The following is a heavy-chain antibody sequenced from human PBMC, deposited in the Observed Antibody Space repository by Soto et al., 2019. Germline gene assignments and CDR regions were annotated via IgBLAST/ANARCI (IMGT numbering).Heavy chain of an antibody. D-gene: IGHD3-22*01. Sequence: SETLSLTCTVSGASIGSGDFYWSWIRQSPGKGLEWLGYIYYNELSSSEGTHYNSSLKSRVSISVDTSKNQFSLTLRSMTAADTAVYYCARTGPSYYYHNSGSPGDYWGQGTLVTVSS. CDR1: GASIGSGDFY. CDR3: ARTGPSYYYHNSGSPGDY. CDR2: IYYNELSSSEGT. J-gene: IGHJ4*02. V-gene: IGHV4-30-4*08.